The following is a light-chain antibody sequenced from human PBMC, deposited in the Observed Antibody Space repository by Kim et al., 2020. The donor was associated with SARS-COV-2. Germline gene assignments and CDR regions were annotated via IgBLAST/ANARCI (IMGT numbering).Light chain of an antibody. V-gene: IGLV3-1*01. CDR1: KLGDKY. CDR3: QAWDSSTVV. CDR2: QDS. Sequence: GSPGQTASITCSGDKLGDKYACWYKQKPGQSPVLVIYQDSKRPSGIPERFSGSNSGNTATLTISGTQAMDEADYYGQAWDSSTVVFGGGTQLTVL. J-gene: IGLJ2*01.